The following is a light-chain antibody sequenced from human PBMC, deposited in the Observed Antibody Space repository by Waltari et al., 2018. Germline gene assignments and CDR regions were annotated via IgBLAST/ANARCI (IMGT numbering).Light chain of an antibody. J-gene: IGKJ4*01. V-gene: IGKV1-NL1*01. CDR1: QVIGNA. CDR2: AAS. CDR3: QQYYSIALN. Sequence: DIKMTAAPSSLSASVGDRVTITCRASQVIGNALAWYQQKPGKAPKLLFYAASRLESGVPSRFSGSGSGTDYTLTISSLQPEDFATYYCQQYYSIALNFGGGTKVEIK.